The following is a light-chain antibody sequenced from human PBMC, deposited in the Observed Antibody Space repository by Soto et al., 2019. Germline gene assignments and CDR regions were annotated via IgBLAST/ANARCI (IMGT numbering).Light chain of an antibody. J-gene: IGKJ4*01. V-gene: IGKV3-15*01. CDR3: QQYNNWPLT. CDR2: GAS. Sequence: EIVTTQSPATLSVSPGERATLSCRASQRVSSNLAWYQQKPGQAPRLLIYGASTRATGIPARFSGSGSGTEFTLTITSLQSEDFAVYYCQQYNNWPLTFGGGTKVEIK. CDR1: QRVSSN.